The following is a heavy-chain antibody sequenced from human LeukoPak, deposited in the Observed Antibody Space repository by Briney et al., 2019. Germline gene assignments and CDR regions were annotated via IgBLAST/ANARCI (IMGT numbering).Heavy chain of an antibody. D-gene: IGHD3-10*01. CDR2: IYYSGST. CDR1: GGSISSGGYY. Sequence: PSQTLSLTCTVSGGSISSGGYYWSWIRQHPGKGLEWIGYIYYSGSTYYNPSLKSRVAISVDTSKNQFSLTLSSVTAADTGVYFCASVVRGGTFYYYMDVWGRGTSVTVSS. J-gene: IGHJ6*03. V-gene: IGHV4-31*03. CDR3: ASVVRGGTFYYYMDV.